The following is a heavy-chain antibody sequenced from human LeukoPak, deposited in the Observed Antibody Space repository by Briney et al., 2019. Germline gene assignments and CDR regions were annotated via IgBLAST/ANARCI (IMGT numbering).Heavy chain of an antibody. V-gene: IGHV1-18*01. J-gene: IGHJ5*02. CDR3: ARVRQQLDRRWFDP. D-gene: IGHD6-13*01. CDR1: GYTFTSYG. CDR2: TSAYNGNT. Sequence: GASVKVSCKASGYTFTSYGISWVRQAPGQGLEWMGWTSAYNGNTNYAQKLQGRVTMTTDTSTSTAYMELRSLRSDDTAVYYCARVRQQLDRRWFDPWGQGTLVTVSS.